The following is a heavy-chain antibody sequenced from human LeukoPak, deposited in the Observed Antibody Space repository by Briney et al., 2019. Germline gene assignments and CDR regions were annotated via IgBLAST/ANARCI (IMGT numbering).Heavy chain of an antibody. V-gene: IGHV4-39*07. CDR1: GDSISSSRYS. Sequence: SETLSLTCTVSGDSISSSRYSWGWIRQPPGKGLEWIGSIYYSGSTSYNPSLKSRVTISVDTSRNQFSLKLRSVTAADTAVYYCARDLPVDTGMVPLNYMDVWGKGTTVTVSS. J-gene: IGHJ6*03. D-gene: IGHD5-18*01. CDR3: ARDLPVDTGMVPLNYMDV. CDR2: IYYSGST.